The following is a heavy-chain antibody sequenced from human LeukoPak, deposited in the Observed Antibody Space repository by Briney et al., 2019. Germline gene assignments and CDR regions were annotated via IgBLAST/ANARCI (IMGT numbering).Heavy chain of an antibody. CDR2: IYYSGGT. D-gene: IGHD3-10*01. V-gene: IGHV4-59*01. J-gene: IGHJ4*02. CDR3: ARGNEITMVRGVEYYFDY. CDR1: GGSISSYY. Sequence: SETLSLTCTVSGGSISSYYWSWIRQPPGKGLEWIGYIYYSGGTNYNPSLKSRVTISVDTSKNQFSLKLSSVTAADTAVYYCARGNEITMVRGVEYYFDYWGQGTLVTVSS.